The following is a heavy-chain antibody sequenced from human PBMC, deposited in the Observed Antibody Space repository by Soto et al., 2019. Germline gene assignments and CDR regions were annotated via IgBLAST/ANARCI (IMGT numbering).Heavy chain of an antibody. Sequence: TSETLSLTCTVSGGSISSYYWSWIRQPPGKGLEWIGYIYYSGSTNYNPSLKSRVTISVDTSKNQFSLKLSSVTAADTAVYYCARSGYCSGGSCYSANPFDYWGQGTLVTVSS. CDR2: IYYSGST. J-gene: IGHJ4*02. CDR1: GGSISSYY. CDR3: ARSGYCSGGSCYSANPFDY. D-gene: IGHD2-15*01. V-gene: IGHV4-59*01.